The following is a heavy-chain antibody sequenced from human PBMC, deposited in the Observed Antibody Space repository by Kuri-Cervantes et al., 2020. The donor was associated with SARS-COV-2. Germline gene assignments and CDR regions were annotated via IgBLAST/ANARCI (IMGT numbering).Heavy chain of an antibody. J-gene: IGHJ4*02. Sequence: SVNVSCKASGYTFTSYGISWVRQAPGQGLEWMGWISGYNGNTNYAQKLQGRVTMTTDTSTSTAEMELRSLRSDDTAVYYCARDHRMITFGGVIDHFDYWGQGTLVTVSS. D-gene: IGHD3-16*02. CDR3: ARDHRMITFGGVIDHFDY. V-gene: IGHV1-18*04. CDR2: ISGYNGNT. CDR1: GYTFTSYG.